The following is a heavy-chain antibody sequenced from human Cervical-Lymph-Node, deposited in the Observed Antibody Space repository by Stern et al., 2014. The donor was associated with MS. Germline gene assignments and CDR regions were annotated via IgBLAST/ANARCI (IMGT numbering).Heavy chain of an antibody. Sequence: VQLVESGPGLVKPSQTLSLTCTVSGGSISSGSYYWSWIRQPAGKRLEWIGRMFSSGNTFYNPSLKSRVKISVDTSKNQFSRELSSVTAADTAVYYCARGYRFFDDWGQGTLVTVSS. V-gene: IGHV4-61*02. D-gene: IGHD3-16*02. CDR3: ARGYRFFDD. J-gene: IGHJ4*02. CDR1: GGSISSGSYY. CDR2: MFSSGNT.